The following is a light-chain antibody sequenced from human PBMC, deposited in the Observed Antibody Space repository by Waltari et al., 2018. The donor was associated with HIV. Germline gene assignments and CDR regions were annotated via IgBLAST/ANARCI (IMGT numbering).Light chain of an antibody. V-gene: IGKV1-39*01. Sequence: DIQMTQSPSSLSASVGDTVTITCRASQSVRSYLNWYQPTSGIAPQILVSGASTLQRGVSSRFRGRCSGTDFALTITNLQPDDFATYFCLQTYGMLLTFGQGTRLEI. J-gene: IGKJ5*01. CDR1: QSVRSY. CDR2: GAS. CDR3: LQTYGMLLT.